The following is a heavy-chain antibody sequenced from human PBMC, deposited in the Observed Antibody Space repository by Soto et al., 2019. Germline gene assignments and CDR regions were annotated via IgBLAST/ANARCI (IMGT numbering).Heavy chain of an antibody. CDR2: ISAYNGNT. CDR3: ARGLGTIFGVVITEWWFDP. J-gene: IGHJ5*02. V-gene: IGHV1-18*01. CDR1: GYTFTSYG. Sequence: GASVKVSCKASGYTFTSYGISWVRQAPGQGLEWMGWISAYNGNTNYAQKLQGRVTMTTDTSTSTAYMELRSLRSDDTAVYYCARGLGTIFGVVITEWWFDPWGQGTLVTVSS. D-gene: IGHD3-3*01.